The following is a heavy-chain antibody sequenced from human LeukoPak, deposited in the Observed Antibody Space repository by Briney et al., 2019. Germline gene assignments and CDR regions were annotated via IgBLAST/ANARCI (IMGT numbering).Heavy chain of an antibody. Sequence: SSVKVSCKASGGTFSSYAISWVRQAPGQGLEWMGGIIPIFGTANYAQKFQGRVTITADESTSTAYMELSSLRSEATAVYYCARGTNGLRLLQVDYWGQGTLVTVSS. J-gene: IGHJ4*02. V-gene: IGHV1-69*01. CDR2: IIPIFGTA. CDR3: ARGTNGLRLLQVDY. CDR1: GGTFSSYA. D-gene: IGHD2-8*01.